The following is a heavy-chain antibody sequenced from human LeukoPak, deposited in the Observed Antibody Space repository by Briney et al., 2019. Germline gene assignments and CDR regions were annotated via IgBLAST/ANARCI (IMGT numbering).Heavy chain of an antibody. J-gene: IGHJ4*02. CDR3: ASYRSGSYSYGSRLVLGFDY. D-gene: IGHD5-18*01. Sequence: SETLSLTCAVYGGSFSGYYWSWIRQPPGKGLEWIGEINHSGSTNYNPSLKSRVTISVDTSKNQFSLKLSSVTAADTAVYYCASYRSGSYSYGSRLVLGFDYWGQGTLVTVSS. CDR2: INHSGST. V-gene: IGHV4-34*09. CDR1: GGSFSGYY.